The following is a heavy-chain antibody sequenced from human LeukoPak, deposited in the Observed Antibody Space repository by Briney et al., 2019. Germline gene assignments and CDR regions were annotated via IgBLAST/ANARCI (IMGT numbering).Heavy chain of an antibody. CDR3: PTGVAVAGLVPFDY. Sequence: GGSLTLSCAASGSTVSNAWMSWVRHAPGKGVEWVGRIKKKSNGGPIDYAAPVKGRFTISRDDSKNTLYLQMNSLKTEDTDIYYCPTGVAVAGLVPFDYWGQGTLVTVSS. CDR1: GSTVSNAW. CDR2: IKKKSNGGPI. J-gene: IGHJ4*02. V-gene: IGHV3-15*01. D-gene: IGHD6-19*01.